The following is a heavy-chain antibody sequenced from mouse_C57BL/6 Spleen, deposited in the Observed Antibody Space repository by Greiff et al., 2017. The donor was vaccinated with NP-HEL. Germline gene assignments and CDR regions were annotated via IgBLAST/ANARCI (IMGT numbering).Heavy chain of an antibody. CDR3: AREPGEMFTTPWGAY. D-gene: IGHD2-3*01. V-gene: IGHV5-4*01. J-gene: IGHJ3*01. CDR2: ISDGGSYT. Sequence: EVMLVESGGGLVKPGGSLKLSCAASGFTFSSYAMSWVRQTPEKRLEWVATISDGGSYTYYPANVKGRFTISRDNAKNNLYLQMSHLKSEDTAMYYCAREPGEMFTTPWGAYWGKGTLVTVSA. CDR1: GFTFSSYA.